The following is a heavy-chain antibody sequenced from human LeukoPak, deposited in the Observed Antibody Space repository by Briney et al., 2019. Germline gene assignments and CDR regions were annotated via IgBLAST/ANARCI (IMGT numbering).Heavy chain of an antibody. CDR1: GGSISSYY. D-gene: IGHD5-24*01. V-gene: IGHV4-59*01. Sequence: SETLSLTCNVSGGSISSYYWSWIRQPPGKGLEWIGYIYYSGSTNYNPSLKSRVTISVDTSKNQFSLKLSSVTAADTAVYYCARGPGAGYKLFDIWGQGTMVTVSS. J-gene: IGHJ3*02. CDR2: IYYSGST. CDR3: ARGPGAGYKLFDI.